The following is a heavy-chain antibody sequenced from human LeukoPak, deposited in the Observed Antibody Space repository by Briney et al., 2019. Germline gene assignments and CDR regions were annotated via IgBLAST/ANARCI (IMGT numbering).Heavy chain of an antibody. CDR3: ARGVNWNYRIFDY. Sequence: SETLSLTCDVYGYSISSLYYWGWIRQPPEKGLEWVGSISHSGNTYYHPSLKSRVTISVDTSKNQFSLKLSSVTAADTAVYYCARGVNWNYRIFDYWGQGTLVTVSS. J-gene: IGHJ4*02. CDR1: GYSISSLYY. CDR2: ISHSGNT. D-gene: IGHD1-7*01. V-gene: IGHV4-38-2*01.